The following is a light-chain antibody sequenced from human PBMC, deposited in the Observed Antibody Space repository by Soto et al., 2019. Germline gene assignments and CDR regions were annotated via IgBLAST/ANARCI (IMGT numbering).Light chain of an antibody. J-gene: IGKJ1*01. Sequence: EIVLTQSPATLSLSPGERATLSCRARQSVSSYLAWYQQKPGQAPRLLIYDASTRATGIPTRFSGSGSGTDFTLTISSLEPQDFAIYYCQQRGNWPRTFGQGTKVEIK. CDR2: DAS. V-gene: IGKV3-11*01. CDR3: QQRGNWPRT. CDR1: QSVSSY.